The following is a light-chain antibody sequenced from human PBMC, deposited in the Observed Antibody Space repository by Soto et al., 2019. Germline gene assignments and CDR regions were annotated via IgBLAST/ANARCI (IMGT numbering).Light chain of an antibody. Sequence: EIVMTQSPATLSVSPGEMLTLSCRARQSIYNKVAGYQQKPGQAPRLLIYGASTRATGISARFSGSGSGTEFTLTISSLKSEDFAVYYCQQYNNWRTITFGQGTRLEIK. CDR1: QSIYNK. CDR2: GAS. CDR3: QQYNNWRTIT. J-gene: IGKJ5*01. V-gene: IGKV3-15*01.